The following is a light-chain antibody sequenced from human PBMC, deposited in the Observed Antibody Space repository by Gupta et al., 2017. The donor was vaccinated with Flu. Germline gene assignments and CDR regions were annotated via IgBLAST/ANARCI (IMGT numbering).Light chain of an antibody. CDR2: YAS. V-gene: IGKV6-21*01. J-gene: IGKJ1*01. CDR3: HQSNSIPQT. CDR1: QSIGSS. Sequence: EIVLTQSPDSQSVTPKEKVTITCRASQSIGSSLHWYQQKPDQSPKLLIKYASQSFSGVPSRFSGSGSGTDFTLTINSLEAEDAATYYCHQSNSIPQTFGQGTKVEIK.